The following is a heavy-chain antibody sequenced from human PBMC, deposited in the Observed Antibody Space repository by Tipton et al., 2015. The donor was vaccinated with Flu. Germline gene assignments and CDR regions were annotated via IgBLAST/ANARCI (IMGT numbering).Heavy chain of an antibody. J-gene: IGHJ4*02. CDR3: AEDARDISGYYSDY. CDR2: ISWDGGST. CDR1: GFIFDDYA. V-gene: IGHV3-43D*04. D-gene: IGHD3-22*01. Sequence: SLRLSCAASGFIFDDYAMHWVRQAPGKGLEWVSLISWDGGSTYYGDSVKGRFTISRDNSKNSLYLQMNSVRVEDTALYYCAEDARDISGYYSDYWGQGTLVTVSS.